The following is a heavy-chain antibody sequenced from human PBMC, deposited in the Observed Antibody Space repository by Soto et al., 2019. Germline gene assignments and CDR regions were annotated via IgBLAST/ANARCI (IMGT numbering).Heavy chain of an antibody. CDR3: ARSGSSDHDDAFDI. V-gene: IGHV4-31*03. CDR1: GGSISSGGYY. Sequence: SETLSLTCTVSGGSISSGGYYWSWIRQHPGKGLEWIGYIYYSGSTYYNPSLKSRVTISVDTSKNQFSLKLSSVIAADTAVYYCARSGSSDHDDAFDIWGQGTMVTVSS. D-gene: IGHD3-22*01. J-gene: IGHJ3*02. CDR2: IYYSGST.